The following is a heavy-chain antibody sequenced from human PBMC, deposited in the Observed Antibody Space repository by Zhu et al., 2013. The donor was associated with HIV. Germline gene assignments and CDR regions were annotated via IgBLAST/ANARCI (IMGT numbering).Heavy chain of an antibody. CDR3: LKGADYFGI. J-gene: IGHJ1*01. D-gene: IGHD3-16*01. V-gene: IGHV1-69*08. CDR1: GDTFSSYT. CDR2: IIPLMHAA. Sequence: QLQLVQSGAEVKKPGSSVNVSCKASGDTFSSYTINWVRQAPGQGLEWMGRIIPLMHAADYSHKFLGRVTFTADKLTATAYMELNSLTSEDTAIYYCLKGADYFGIWGQGTLVTVSS.